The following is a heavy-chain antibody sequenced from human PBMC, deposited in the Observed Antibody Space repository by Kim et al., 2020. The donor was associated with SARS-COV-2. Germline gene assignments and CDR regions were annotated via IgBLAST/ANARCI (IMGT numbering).Heavy chain of an antibody. Sequence: SETLSLTCAVYGGSFSGYYWSWIRQPPGKGLEWIGEINHSGSTNYNPSLKSRVTISVDTSKNQFSLKLSSVTAADTAVYYCASTMVRGVVIDYWVQGTLV. CDR2: INHSGST. CDR1: GGSFSGYY. J-gene: IGHJ4*02. D-gene: IGHD3-10*01. V-gene: IGHV4-34*01. CDR3: ASTMVRGVVIDY.